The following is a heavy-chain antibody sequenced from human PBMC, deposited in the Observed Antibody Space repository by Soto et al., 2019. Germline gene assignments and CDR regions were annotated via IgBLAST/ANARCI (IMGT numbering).Heavy chain of an antibody. V-gene: IGHV4-59*08. D-gene: IGHD3-10*01. CDR2: IYYSGST. CDR3: ARVWGGAFEI. J-gene: IGHJ3*02. CDR1: GVSISSYY. Sequence: SETLSLTCTVSGVSISSYYWSWIRQPPGKGLEWIGYIYYSGSTNYNPSLKSRVTISVDTSKNQFSLKLSSVTVADTAVYYCARVWGGAFEIWGQGTMDIVSS.